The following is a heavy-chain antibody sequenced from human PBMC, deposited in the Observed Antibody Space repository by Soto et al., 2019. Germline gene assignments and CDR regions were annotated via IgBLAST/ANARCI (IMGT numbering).Heavy chain of an antibody. CDR1: GGSVSSGSYY. CDR2: IYYSGST. Sequence: SETLSLTCAVSGGSVSSGSYYWSWIRQPPGKGLEWIGYIYYSGSTNSNPSLKSRVTISVDTSKNQFSLKLSSVTAADTAVYYCARCGGGSRNWFDPWGQGTLVTVSS. J-gene: IGHJ5*02. D-gene: IGHD3-10*01. V-gene: IGHV4-61*01. CDR3: ARCGGGSRNWFDP.